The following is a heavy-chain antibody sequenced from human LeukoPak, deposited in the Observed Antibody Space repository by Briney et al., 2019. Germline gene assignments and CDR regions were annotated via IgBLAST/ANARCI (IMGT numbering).Heavy chain of an antibody. CDR1: GFTFSDFW. CDR2: IKQDGRDK. V-gene: IGHV3-7*01. J-gene: IGHJ6*03. D-gene: IGHD2-15*01. CDR3: ARWPICSGDSGYPIGYYYYYMDV. Sequence: GGSLRLSCAASGFTFSDFWMSWVRQAPGKGLEWVANIKQDGRDKYYVDSVKGRLTISRDNAENSLYLQMTGLRVEDTAVYYCARWPICSGDSGYPIGYYYYYMDVWGKGTSVSVSS.